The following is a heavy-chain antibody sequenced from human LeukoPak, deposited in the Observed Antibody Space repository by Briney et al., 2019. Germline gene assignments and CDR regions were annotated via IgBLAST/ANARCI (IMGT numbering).Heavy chain of an antibody. CDR3: AREDGYSDSSEFDY. V-gene: IGHV3-21*01. D-gene: IGHD5-24*01. CDR1: GFTLSSYS. J-gene: IGHJ4*02. CDR2: ISNSGSDI. Sequence: PGGSLRLSCAASGFTLSSYSMHWVRQAPGKGLEWVSSISNSGSDIYYRDSVKGRFTISRDNAKNSLDLHLNSLRAEDTAVYYCAREDGYSDSSEFDYWGQGTLVLVSS.